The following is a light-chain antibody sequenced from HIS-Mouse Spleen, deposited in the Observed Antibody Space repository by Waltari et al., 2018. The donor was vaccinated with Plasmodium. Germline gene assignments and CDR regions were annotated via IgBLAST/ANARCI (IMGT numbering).Light chain of an antibody. CDR3: CSYAGSYTFV. J-gene: IGLJ1*01. Sequence: QSALTQPRSVSGSPGQSVTISCTGTSSDVGGYNYVSWYQQHPGKAPTLMTYDVMKRPLWVPVCCSCSKSGNTAFLTIFGLQAEDEADYYCCSYAGSYTFVFGTGTKVTVL. V-gene: IGLV2-11*01. CDR1: SSDVGGYNY. CDR2: DVM.